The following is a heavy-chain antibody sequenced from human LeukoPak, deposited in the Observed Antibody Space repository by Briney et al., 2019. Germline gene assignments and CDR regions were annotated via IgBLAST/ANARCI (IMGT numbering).Heavy chain of an antibody. D-gene: IGHD6-13*01. CDR3: AKRRPSSSWYEIDY. CDR1: GFIFSDYY. V-gene: IGHV3-11*04. Sequence: GGSLRLSCAASGFIFSDYYMSWIRQAPGKGLEGVSYISELGSTMYYADSVKGRFTISRDNTKNSLYLQMNSLRAEDTAVYYCAKRRPSSSWYEIDYWGQGTLVTVSS. J-gene: IGHJ4*02. CDR2: ISELGSTM.